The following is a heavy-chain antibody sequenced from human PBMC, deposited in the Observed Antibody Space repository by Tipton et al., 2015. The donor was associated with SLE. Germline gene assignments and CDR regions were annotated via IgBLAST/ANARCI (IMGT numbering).Heavy chain of an antibody. Sequence: TLSLTCTVSGGSISRHYWSWIRQPPGKGLEWIGYSYYSGTTNSNPSLKSRVTISVDTSKNQFSLKLSSVTAADTAVYYCARDSSVARSFDYWGQGTLVTVSS. CDR3: ARDSSVARSFDY. J-gene: IGHJ4*02. V-gene: IGHV4-59*11. D-gene: IGHD2-15*01. CDR1: GGSISRHY. CDR2: SYYSGTT.